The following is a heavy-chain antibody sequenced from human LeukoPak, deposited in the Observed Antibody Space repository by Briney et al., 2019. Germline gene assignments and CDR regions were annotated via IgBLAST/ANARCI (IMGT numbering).Heavy chain of an antibody. D-gene: IGHD6-13*01. J-gene: IGHJ4*02. Sequence: PSETLSLTCTVSGGSISSYYWSWIRQPPGKGLEWIGYIYYSGSTNYNPSLKSRVTISVDTSKNQFSLKLSSVTAADTAVYYCARLGSSWRFDYWGQGTLVTVSS. CDR2: IYYSGST. V-gene: IGHV4-59*08. CDR1: GGSISSYY. CDR3: ARLGSSWRFDY.